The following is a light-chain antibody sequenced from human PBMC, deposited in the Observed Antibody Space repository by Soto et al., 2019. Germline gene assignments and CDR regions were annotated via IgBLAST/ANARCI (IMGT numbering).Light chain of an antibody. CDR2: DVS. J-gene: IGLJ1*01. V-gene: IGLV2-14*01. CDR3: NSYTTRTPFV. CDR1: SSDIATYNY. Sequence: QSALTQPASVSGSPGQSITISCTGTSSDIATYNYVSWYQQHPGKAPKLIIYDVSNRPSGVSNRFSGSKSGSTASLTISGLQAEDEAAYYCNSYTTRTPFVFGTGTKLTVL.